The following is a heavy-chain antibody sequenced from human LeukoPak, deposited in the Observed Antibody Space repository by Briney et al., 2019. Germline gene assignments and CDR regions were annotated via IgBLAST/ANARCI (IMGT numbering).Heavy chain of an antibody. CDR3: AKVPLLWFGESHFDY. CDR1: GFTFSSYA. D-gene: IGHD3-10*01. J-gene: IGHJ4*02. CDR2: ISGSGGST. V-gene: IGHV3-23*01. Sequence: GGSLRLSCAASGFTFSSYAMSWVRQAPGKGLEWVSAISGSGGSTYYADSVKGRFTIARDNSKNTLYLQMNILRAEDTAVYYCAKVPLLWFGESHFDYWGQGTLVTVSS.